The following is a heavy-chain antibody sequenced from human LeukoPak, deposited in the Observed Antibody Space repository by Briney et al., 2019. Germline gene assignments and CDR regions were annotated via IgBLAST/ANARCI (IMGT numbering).Heavy chain of an antibody. CDR3: ARGRSGSSNF. D-gene: IGHD2-2*01. J-gene: IGHJ4*02. CDR2: INHSGST. CDR1: GGSFSGYY. V-gene: IGHV4-34*01. Sequence: SETLSLTRAVYGGSFSGYYWSWIRQPPGKGLEWIGEINHSGSTNYNPSLKSRVTISVDTSKNQFSLKLSSVTAADTAVYYCARGRSGSSNFWGQGTLVTVSS.